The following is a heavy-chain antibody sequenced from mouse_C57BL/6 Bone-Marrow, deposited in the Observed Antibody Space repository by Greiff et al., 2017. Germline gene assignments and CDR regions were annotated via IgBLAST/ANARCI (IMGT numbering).Heavy chain of an antibody. J-gene: IGHJ1*03. D-gene: IGHD5-1*01. CDR1: GYTFTSYW. CDR3: ARGGTYHDV. CDR2: IYPGSGST. Sequence: VKLQESGAELVKPGASVKMSCKASGYTFTSYWITWVKQRPGQGLEWIGDIYPGSGSTNYNEKFKSKATLTVDTSSSTAYMQLSSLTSEDSAVYYCARGGTYHDVWGTGTTVTVAS. V-gene: IGHV1-55*01.